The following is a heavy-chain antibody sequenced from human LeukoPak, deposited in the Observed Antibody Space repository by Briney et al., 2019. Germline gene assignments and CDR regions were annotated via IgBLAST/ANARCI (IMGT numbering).Heavy chain of an antibody. D-gene: IGHD2-2*01. CDR2: IRYDGSNK. V-gene: IGHV3-30*02. Sequence: PGGSLRLSCAASGFTFSSYGMHWVRQAPGKGLEWVAFIRYDGSNKYYADSVKGRFTISRDNSKNTLYLQMNSLRAEDTAVYYCAKEYCSSTSCYPPSDYWGQGTLVTVSS. J-gene: IGHJ4*02. CDR1: GFTFSSYG. CDR3: AKEYCSSTSCYPPSDY.